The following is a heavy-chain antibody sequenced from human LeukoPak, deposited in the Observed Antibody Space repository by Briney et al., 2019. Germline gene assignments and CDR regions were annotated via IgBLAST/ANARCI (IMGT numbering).Heavy chain of an antibody. CDR1: GGTFSSYA. CDR3: ASDFPSRLLDY. J-gene: IGHJ4*02. D-gene: IGHD5/OR15-5a*01. CDR2: IIPIFGTA. Sequence: ASVKVSCKASGGTFSSYAISWVRQAPGQGLEWMGRIIPIFGTANYAQKFQGRVTITTDESTSTAYMELSSLRSEDTAVYYCASDFPSRLLDYWGQGTLVTVSS. V-gene: IGHV1-69*05.